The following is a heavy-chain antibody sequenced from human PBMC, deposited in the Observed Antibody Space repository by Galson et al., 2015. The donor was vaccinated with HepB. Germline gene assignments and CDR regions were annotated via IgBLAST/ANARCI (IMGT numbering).Heavy chain of an antibody. V-gene: IGHV1-2*02. J-gene: IGHJ3*02. D-gene: IGHD3-10*01. CDR1: GYTFTGYY. Sequence: SVKVSCKASGYTFTGYYMHWARQAPGQGLKWMGWINPNSGGTNYAQKFQGRVTMTRDTSISTAYMELSRLRSDDTAVFYCARPLWFGELYAFDIWGQGTMVTVSS. CDR3: ARPLWFGELYAFDI. CDR2: INPNSGGT.